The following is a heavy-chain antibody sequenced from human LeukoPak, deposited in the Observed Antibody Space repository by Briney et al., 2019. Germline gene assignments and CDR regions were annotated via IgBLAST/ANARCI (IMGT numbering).Heavy chain of an antibody. CDR1: GGSISSGSYY. J-gene: IGHJ3*02. CDR3: ARVYHYDFWSGYPSDAFDI. V-gene: IGHV4-61*02. CDR2: IYTSGST. D-gene: IGHD3-3*01. Sequence: PSQTLSLTCTVSGGSISSGSYYWSWIRQPAGKGLEWMGRIYTSGSTNYNPSLKSRVTISVDTSKNQFSLKLSSVTAADTAVYYCARVYHYDFWSGYPSDAFDIWGQGTMVTVSS.